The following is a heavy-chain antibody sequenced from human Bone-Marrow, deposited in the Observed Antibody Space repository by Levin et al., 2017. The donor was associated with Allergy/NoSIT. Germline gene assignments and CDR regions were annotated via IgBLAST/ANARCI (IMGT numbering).Heavy chain of an antibody. J-gene: IGHJ4*02. V-gene: IGHV3-30*18. CDR2: ISYDGSNK. D-gene: IGHD2-2*01. CDR1: GFTFSSYG. CDR3: ANGSLGYCSSTSCSIFGLFDY. Sequence: HAGGSLRLSCAASGFTFSSYGMHWVRQAPGKGLEWVAVISYDGSNKYYADSVKGRFTISRDNSKNTLYLQMNSLRAEDTAVYYCANGSLGYCSSTSCSIFGLFDYWGQGTLVTVSS.